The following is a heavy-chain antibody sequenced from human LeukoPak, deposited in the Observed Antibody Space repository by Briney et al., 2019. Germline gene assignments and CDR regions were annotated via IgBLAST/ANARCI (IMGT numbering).Heavy chain of an antibody. D-gene: IGHD2-8*01. J-gene: IGHJ4*02. V-gene: IGHV1-8*03. CDR3: ARDAYCTNGVCYVNDFDY. CDR2: MNPNSGNT. CDR1: GYTFTSYD. Sequence: ASVKVSCKASGYTFTSYDINWVRQATGQGLEWMGWMNPNSGNTGYAQKFQGRVTITRNTSISTAYMELSSLRSEDTAVYYCARDAYCTNGVCYVNDFDYWGQGTLVTVSS.